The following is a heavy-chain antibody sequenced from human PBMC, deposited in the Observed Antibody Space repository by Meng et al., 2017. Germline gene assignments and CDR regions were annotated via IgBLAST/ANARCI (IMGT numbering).Heavy chain of an antibody. CDR2: INTNTGNP. CDR3: ARVGYCSGGSCPDY. J-gene: IGHJ4*02. D-gene: IGHD2-15*01. CDR1: GYTFTSYA. Sequence: QVELVQLGFGLKKPGASVKVSCKASGYTFTSYAMNWVRQAPGQGLEWMGWINTNTGNPTYAQGFTGRFVFSLDTSVSTAYLQISSLKAEDTAVYYCARVGYCSGGSCPDYWGQGTLVTVSS. V-gene: IGHV7-4-1*02.